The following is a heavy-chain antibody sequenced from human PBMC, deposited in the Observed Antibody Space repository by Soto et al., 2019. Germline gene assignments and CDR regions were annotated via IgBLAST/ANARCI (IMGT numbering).Heavy chain of an antibody. Sequence: GASFRVECGTAAYTVTSYFTDGVRQAPGQGLEWMGIINPSGGSTYYANSVKGRFTISRDNSKNTLYLQMGSLRAEDMAVYYCARALGYAFDIWGQGTMVTVSS. CDR1: AYTVTSYF. V-gene: IGHV1-46*04. CDR3: ARALGYAFDI. J-gene: IGHJ3*02. CDR2: INPSGGST. D-gene: IGHD7-27*01.